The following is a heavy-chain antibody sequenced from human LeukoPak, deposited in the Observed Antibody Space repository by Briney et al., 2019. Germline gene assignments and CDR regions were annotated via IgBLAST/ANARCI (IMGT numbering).Heavy chain of an antibody. CDR3: AKDPTTSYDILTGFGSSKPPVYYYYGMDV. J-gene: IGHJ6*02. D-gene: IGHD3-9*01. Sequence: QTGGSLRLSCAASGFTFSSYGMHWVRQAPGKGLEWVAVISYDGSNKYYADSVKGRFTISRDNSKNTLYLQMNSLRAEDTAVHYCAKDPTTSYDILTGFGSSKPPVYYYYGMDVWGQGTTVTVSS. CDR1: GFTFSSYG. CDR2: ISYDGSNK. V-gene: IGHV3-30*18.